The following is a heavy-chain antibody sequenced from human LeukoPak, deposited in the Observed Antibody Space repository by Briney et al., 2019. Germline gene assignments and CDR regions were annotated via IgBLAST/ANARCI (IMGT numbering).Heavy chain of an antibody. CDR2: IYRSGST. CDR3: ARSRRGYWYFDL. CDR1: GGSISSGDYS. V-gene: IGHV4-30-2*01. J-gene: IGHJ2*01. Sequence: SETLALTCDVSGGSISSGDYSWTWSRQPPGKGLEWIGFIYRSGSTYYSPSLKSRVTISVDRSKTQFSLELTSVTAADTAVYFCARSRRGYWYFDLWGRGTLVSVSS. D-gene: IGHD3-16*01.